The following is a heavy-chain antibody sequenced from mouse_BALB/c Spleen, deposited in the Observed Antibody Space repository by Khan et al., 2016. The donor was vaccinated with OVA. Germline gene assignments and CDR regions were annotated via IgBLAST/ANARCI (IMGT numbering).Heavy chain of an antibody. J-gene: IGHJ2*01. CDR2: ISYSGST. CDR1: GYSITSSYG. D-gene: IGHD1-2*01. Sequence: EVELVESGPGLVKPSQSLSLTCTVTGYSITSSYGWNWIRQFPGNKLEWMGYISYSGSTNYNPSLQSRISINRTTSKNQFFLQLNSETTEDTDTYYCDRTARIEYWGQGTTLTVSS. V-gene: IGHV3-2*02. CDR3: DRTARIEY.